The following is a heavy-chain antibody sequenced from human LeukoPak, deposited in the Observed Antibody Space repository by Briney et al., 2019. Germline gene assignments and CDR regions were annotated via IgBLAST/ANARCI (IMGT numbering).Heavy chain of an antibody. V-gene: IGHV3-23*01. D-gene: IGHD3-10*01. Sequence: GGSLRLSCAASGFTFTSYAVSWVRQVPGKWLEWVSGISGGGGSTYYADSVKGRFTISRDNSKNTLYLQMNRLRAEDTAVYYCAKGSRVRGVHYFDYWGQGTLVTVSS. CDR2: ISGGGGST. J-gene: IGHJ4*02. CDR1: GFTFTSYA. CDR3: AKGSRVRGVHYFDY.